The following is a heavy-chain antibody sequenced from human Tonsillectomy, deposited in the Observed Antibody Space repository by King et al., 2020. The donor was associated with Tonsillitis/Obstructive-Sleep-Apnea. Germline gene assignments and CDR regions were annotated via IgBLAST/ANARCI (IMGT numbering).Heavy chain of an antibody. CDR1: GGSVSSGSYY. Sequence: LPLQESGPGLVKPSETLSLTCSVSGGSVSSGSYYWSWIRQPPGKGLEWIGYIYYSGSTNYNPSLKSRVSLSVDTSKNQFSLKLSSVTAADTAVYYCARAAIFGVVPSFDYWGQGTLVTVSS. J-gene: IGHJ4*02. V-gene: IGHV4-61*01. CDR2: IYYSGST. CDR3: ARAAIFGVVPSFDY. D-gene: IGHD3-3*01.